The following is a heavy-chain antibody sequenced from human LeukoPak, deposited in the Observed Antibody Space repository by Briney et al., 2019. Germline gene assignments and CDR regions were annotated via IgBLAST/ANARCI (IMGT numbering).Heavy chain of an antibody. Sequence: SETLSLTCTVSGGSISSSSYYWGWIRQPPGKGLEWIGSIYYSGSTYYNPSLKSRVTISVDTSKNQFSLKLSSVTAADTAVYYCARYKSRAVVPAAQFDYWGQGTLVTVPS. V-gene: IGHV4-39*01. CDR3: ARYKSRAVVPAAQFDY. CDR2: IYYSGST. D-gene: IGHD2-2*01. CDR1: GGSISSSSYY. J-gene: IGHJ4*02.